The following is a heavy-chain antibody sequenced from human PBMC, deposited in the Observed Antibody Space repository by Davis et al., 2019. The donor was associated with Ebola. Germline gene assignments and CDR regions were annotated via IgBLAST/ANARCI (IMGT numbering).Heavy chain of an antibody. D-gene: IGHD3-16*01. CDR1: GFTFSTYW. V-gene: IGHV3-7*03. J-gene: IGHJ4*02. CDR3: ATVRYDLGQAY. CDR2: IKGDGSEK. Sequence: GESLKISCAASGFTFSTYWMTWVRQAPGKGLEWVANIKGDGSEKNYVDSVKGRFTISRDNAKNSLYLQMNSLRADDTAVYFCATVRYDLGQAYWGQGTPVTVSP.